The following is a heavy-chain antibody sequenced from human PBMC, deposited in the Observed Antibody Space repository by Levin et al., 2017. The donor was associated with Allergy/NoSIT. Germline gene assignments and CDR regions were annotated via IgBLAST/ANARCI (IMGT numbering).Heavy chain of an antibody. CDR3: ARDGTMVRGVIQYIDY. CDR2: IWYDGSNK. J-gene: IGHJ4*02. Sequence: PGGSLRLSCAASGFTFSSYGMHWVRQAPGKGLEWVAVIWYDGSNKYYADSVKGRFTISRDNSKNTLYLQMNSLRAEDTAVYYCARDGTMVRGVIQYIDYWGQGTLVTVSS. D-gene: IGHD3-10*01. V-gene: IGHV3-33*01. CDR1: GFTFSSYG.